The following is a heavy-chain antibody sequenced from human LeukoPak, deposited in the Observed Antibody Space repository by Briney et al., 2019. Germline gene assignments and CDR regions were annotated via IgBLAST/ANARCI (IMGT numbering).Heavy chain of an antibody. D-gene: IGHD3-16*01. V-gene: IGHV3-30*02. Sequence: GGSLRLSCTTSGLTFSNYAMTWVRQAPGKGLEWVAFIRNDGSIKYYADSVQGRFTISSDNSKNTLYLQMNSLRPEDTAVYYCAEDWSNSWGSYFDYWGQGTLVTVSS. CDR3: AEDWSNSWGSYFDY. CDR1: GLTFSNYA. J-gene: IGHJ4*02. CDR2: IRNDGSIK.